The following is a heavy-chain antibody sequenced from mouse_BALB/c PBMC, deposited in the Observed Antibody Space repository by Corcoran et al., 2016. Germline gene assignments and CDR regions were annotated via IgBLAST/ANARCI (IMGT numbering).Heavy chain of an antibody. Sequence: QIQLVQSGPELKKPGETVKISCKASGYTFTNNGMNWAKQAPGKGLKWMGWINTYTGESTYADDFKGRFAFSLETSASTAYLQIKNLKNEDTATYFCAREPYAMDYWGQGTSVIVSS. CDR2: INTYTGES. V-gene: IGHV9-3-1*01. J-gene: IGHJ4*01. CDR3: AREPYAMDY. CDR1: GYTFTNNG.